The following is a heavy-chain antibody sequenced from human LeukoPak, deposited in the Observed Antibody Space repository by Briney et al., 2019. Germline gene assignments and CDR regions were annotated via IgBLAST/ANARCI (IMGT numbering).Heavy chain of an antibody. CDR3: ARVYYGSGSYYSGY. V-gene: IGHV4-34*01. J-gene: IGHJ4*02. Sequence: SETLSLTCAVYGGSFSGYYWSWIRQPPGKGLEWIGEINHSGSTNYSPSLKSRVTISVDTSKNQFSLKLSSVTAADTAVYYCARVYYGSGSYYSGYWGQGTLVTVSS. CDR2: INHSGST. CDR1: GGSFSGYY. D-gene: IGHD3-10*01.